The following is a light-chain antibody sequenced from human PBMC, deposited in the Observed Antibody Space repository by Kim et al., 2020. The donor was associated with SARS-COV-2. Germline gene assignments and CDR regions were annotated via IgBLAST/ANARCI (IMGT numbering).Light chain of an antibody. CDR1: QDVGGR. J-gene: IGKJ1*01. CDR3: QQTYTRPWT. Sequence: DIQMTQSPPSLSASVGDRVTLTCRASQDVGGRLNWYQQKPGQAPTLLIYATSTLQTGVPSRFSGSGSGAHFALTISNLQPADFATYYCQQTYTRPWTFGQGAKGDIK. V-gene: IGKV1-39*01. CDR2: ATS.